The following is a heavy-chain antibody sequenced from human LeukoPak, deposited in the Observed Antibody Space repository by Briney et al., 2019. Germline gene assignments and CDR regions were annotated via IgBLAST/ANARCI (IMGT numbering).Heavy chain of an antibody. V-gene: IGHV4-61*08. CDR3: ARDSSSSAFDY. D-gene: IGHD6-6*01. Sequence: SETLSLTCPVSGGSISSGGYYWSWIRQHPGKGLEWIGYIYYSGSTNYNPSLKSRVTISVDTSKNQFSLKLSSATAADTAVYYCARDSSSSAFDYWGQGTLVTVSS. J-gene: IGHJ4*02. CDR2: IYYSGST. CDR1: GGSISSGGYY.